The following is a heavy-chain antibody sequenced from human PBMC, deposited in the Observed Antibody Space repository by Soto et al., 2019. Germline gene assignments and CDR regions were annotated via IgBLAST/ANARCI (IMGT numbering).Heavy chain of an antibody. CDR3: ARGPVVVVPDDMFTRHNWFDP. D-gene: IGHD2-2*01. Sequence: QVQLVQSGAEVKKPGSSVKVSCKASGGTFRTYSITWVRQAPGQGLEWMGKIIPILDMANYAQKFQGRVTITADKSTSIAYMEVNSLRSEDTAVYYCARGPVVVVPDDMFTRHNWFDPWGQGTRVTVSS. CDR1: GGTFRTYS. CDR2: IIPILDMA. V-gene: IGHV1-69*02. J-gene: IGHJ5*02.